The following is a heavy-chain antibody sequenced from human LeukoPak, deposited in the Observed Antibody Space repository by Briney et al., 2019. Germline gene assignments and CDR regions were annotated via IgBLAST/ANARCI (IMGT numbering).Heavy chain of an antibody. Sequence: ASVKVSCKASGYTFTGYYMHWVRQAPGQGLEWLGWISPNTGGTHYAQNFQDRVTMTRDTSISTAYMDLSRLRSDDTAVYYCARDRGYSGYDVWGQGTLATVSS. D-gene: IGHD5-12*01. CDR1: GYTFTGYY. V-gene: IGHV1-2*02. CDR2: ISPNTGGT. J-gene: IGHJ4*02. CDR3: ARDRGYSGYDV.